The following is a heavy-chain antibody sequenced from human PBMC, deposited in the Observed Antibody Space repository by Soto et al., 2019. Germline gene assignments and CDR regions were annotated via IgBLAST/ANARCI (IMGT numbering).Heavy chain of an antibody. D-gene: IGHD6-6*01. CDR3: ARDLRPSLAAIAARRYYGMDV. CDR2: IIPIFGTA. Sequence: SVKVSCKASGGTFSSYAISWVRQAPGQGLEWMGGIIPIFGTANYAQKFQGRVTITADESTSTAYMELSSLRSEDTAVYYCARDLRPSLAAIAARRYYGMDVWGQGTTVTVSS. V-gene: IGHV1-69*13. CDR1: GGTFSSYA. J-gene: IGHJ6*02.